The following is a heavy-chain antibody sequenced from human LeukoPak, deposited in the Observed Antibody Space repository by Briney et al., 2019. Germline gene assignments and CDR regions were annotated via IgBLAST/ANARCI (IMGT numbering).Heavy chain of an antibody. CDR3: ARDLLLRGYYDSSGIDY. CDR1: GVSISSYY. CDR2: IYYSGST. Sequence: TPSETLSLTCTVSGVSISSYYWSWIRQPPGKGLEWIGYIYYSGSTNYNPSLKSRVTISVDTSKNQFSLKLSSVTAADTAVYYCARDLLLRGYYDSSGIDYWGQGTLVTVSS. D-gene: IGHD3-22*01. V-gene: IGHV4-59*01. J-gene: IGHJ4*02.